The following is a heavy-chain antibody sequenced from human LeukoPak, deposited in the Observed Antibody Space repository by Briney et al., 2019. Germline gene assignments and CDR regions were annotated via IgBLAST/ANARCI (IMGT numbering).Heavy chain of an antibody. D-gene: IGHD3-3*01. J-gene: IGHJ4*02. CDR1: GASITGFY. V-gene: IGHV4-4*09. CDR3: ARPGSGYYTDFYFDS. CDR2: IYTTGST. Sequence: SETLSRTCTVSGASITGFYWSWIRESPGKRLEWIGYIYTTGSTIYNPSLKSRVTMSVDKSKKEFSLRLSSVTAADTAVYYCARPGSGYYTDFYFDSWGQGARVTVSS.